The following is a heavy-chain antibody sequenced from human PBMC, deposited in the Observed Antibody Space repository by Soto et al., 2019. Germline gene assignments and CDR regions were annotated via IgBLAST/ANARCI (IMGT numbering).Heavy chain of an antibody. J-gene: IGHJ6*02. CDR3: AKGAGTHYYYYGMDV. V-gene: IGHV3-48*03. CDR1: GFMFSSYE. D-gene: IGHD1-1*01. CDR2: INVGGDTR. Sequence: GGSLRLSCAAYGFMFSSYEFNWASLAPGKGLEWVSYINVGGDTRHYADSVRGRFAISRDDGKGSLYLQMDSLRAEDTAVYYCAKGAGTHYYYYGMDVWGQGTTVTVSS.